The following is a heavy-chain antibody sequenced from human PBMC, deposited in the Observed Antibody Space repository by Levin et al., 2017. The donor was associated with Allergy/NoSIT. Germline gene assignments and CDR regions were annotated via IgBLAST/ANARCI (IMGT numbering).Heavy chain of an antibody. CDR2: INHSGST. J-gene: IGHJ4*02. Sequence: SETLSLTCAVYGGSFSGYYWSWIRQPPGKGLEWIGEINHSGSTNYNPSLKSRVTISVDTSKNQFSLKLSSVTAADTAVYYCARVRVNVVAATQSHWSWGQGTLVTVSS. V-gene: IGHV4-34*01. CDR3: ARVRVNVVAATQSHWS. D-gene: IGHD2-15*01. CDR1: GGSFSGYY.